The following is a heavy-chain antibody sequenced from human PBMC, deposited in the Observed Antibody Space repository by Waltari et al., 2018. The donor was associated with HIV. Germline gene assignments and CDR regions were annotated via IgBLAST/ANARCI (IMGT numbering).Heavy chain of an antibody. Sequence: WAEVKKPGSSVKVSCKASGDTFRSYAFFWVRQAPGQGLEWMGGIIPVFGTIHYAQKFQGRVSITADRSTSTAYMEVSSLRYDDTAIYYCARARDKATITGAPDSWGQGTLVAVSS. CDR2: IIPVFGTI. J-gene: IGHJ4*02. CDR3: ARARDKATITGAPDS. V-gene: IGHV1-69*06. CDR1: GDTFRSYA. D-gene: IGHD5-12*01.